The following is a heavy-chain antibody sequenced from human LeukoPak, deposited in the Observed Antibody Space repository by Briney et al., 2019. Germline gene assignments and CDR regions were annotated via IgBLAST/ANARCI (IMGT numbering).Heavy chain of an antibody. V-gene: IGHV4-39*01. CDR3: ARYYGSGRDSDR. J-gene: IGHJ5*02. CDR2: IFYSGST. CDR1: SGSIINSNYY. D-gene: IGHD3-10*01. Sequence: SETLSLTCTVSSGSIINSNYYWGWIRQPPGKGLEWIGSIFYSGSTDYNPSLKSRVTISVDTSKNQFSLKLNSVTAADTAVYFCARYYGSGRDSDRWGQGTLVTVSS.